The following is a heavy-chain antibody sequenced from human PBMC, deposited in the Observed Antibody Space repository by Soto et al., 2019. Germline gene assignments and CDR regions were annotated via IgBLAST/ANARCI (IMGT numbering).Heavy chain of an antibody. V-gene: IGHV1-18*04. D-gene: IGHD2-2*01. CDR2: ISAYNGNT. CDR3: AREYCSSTSCWLDP. J-gene: IGHJ5*02. Sequence: ASVKVSCKASGYTFTSYGISWVRQAPGQGLEWMGWISAYNGNTNYAQKLQGRVTMTTDTSTSTAYMELRSLRSDDTAVYYCAREYCSSTSCWLDPWGQGTMVPVYS. CDR1: GYTFTSYG.